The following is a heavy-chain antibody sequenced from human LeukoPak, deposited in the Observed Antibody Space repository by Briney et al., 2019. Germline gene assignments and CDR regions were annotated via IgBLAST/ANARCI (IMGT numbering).Heavy chain of an antibody. CDR1: GGSLGSYY. V-gene: IGHV4-59*08. CDR2: INYSGST. D-gene: IGHD1-14*01. Sequence: PSETLSLTRAVSGGSLGSYYWSWIRQPPGKGLEWIGYINYSGSTNYSPSLKSRVTISVDTSKNQFSLKLNSVTAADTAVYYCSRHVAQPWFDPWGQGTLVTVSS. J-gene: IGHJ5*02. CDR3: SRHVAQPWFDP.